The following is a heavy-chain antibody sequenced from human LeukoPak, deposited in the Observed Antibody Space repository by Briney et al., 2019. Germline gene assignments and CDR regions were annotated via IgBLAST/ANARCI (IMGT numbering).Heavy chain of an antibody. CDR2: IYWNDDK. CDR3: AHILRYCSGWSFDY. V-gene: IGHV2-5*01. CDR1: GFSLSTSGVG. J-gene: IGHJ4*02. Sequence: SGPTLVNPTQTLTLTCTFSGFSLSTSGVGVGWIRQPPGKALEWLALIYWNDDKRYSPSLKSRLTITKDTSKNQVVLTMTNMDPVDTATYYCAHILRYCSGWSFDYWGQGTLVTVSS. D-gene: IGHD6-19*01.